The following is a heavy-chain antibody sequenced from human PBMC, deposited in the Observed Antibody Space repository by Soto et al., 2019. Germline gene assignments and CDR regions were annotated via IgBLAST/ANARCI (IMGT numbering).Heavy chain of an antibody. V-gene: IGHV3-30-3*01. J-gene: IGHJ4*02. D-gene: IGHD6-19*01. CDR1: GFTFSSYA. Sequence: QVQLVESGGGVVQPGRSLRLSCAASGFTFSSYAMHWVRQAPGKGLEWVAVISYDGSNKYYADSVEGRFTISRDNSKNTXXLQMNSLRAEDTAVYYCARDKSPYSSGWHNRHFDYWGQGTLVTVSS. CDR2: ISYDGSNK. CDR3: ARDKSPYSSGWHNRHFDY.